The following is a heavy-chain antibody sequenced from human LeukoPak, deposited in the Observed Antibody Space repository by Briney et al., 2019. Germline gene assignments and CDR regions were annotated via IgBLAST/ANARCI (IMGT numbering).Heavy chain of an antibody. CDR1: GLTFSDHY. J-gene: IGHJ4*02. V-gene: IGHV3-72*01. CDR2: ARNRGNGYTT. CDR3: ARIMRVDYGTYYFDY. D-gene: IGHD4/OR15-4a*01. Sequence: GGSLRLSRAASGLTFSDHYIDWVRQAPGKGLEWVGRARNRGNGYTTQYAASEKGRFTFSRDDSENTVYLQMNSLKTEDTAVYFCARIMRVDYGTYYFDYWGQGTLVTVSS.